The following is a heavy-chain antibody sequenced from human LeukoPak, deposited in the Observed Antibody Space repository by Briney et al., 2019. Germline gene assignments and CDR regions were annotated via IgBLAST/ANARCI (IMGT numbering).Heavy chain of an antibody. Sequence: GGSLRLSCAASGFTFSSYEMNWVRQAPGKGLEWVSYISGSGSAIYYADSVKGRFTISRDNAKNSLYLQMNSLRAEDTAVYSCAKNGRGYSSDYFDYWGQGTLVTVSS. CDR3: AKNGRGYSSDYFDY. CDR1: GFTFSSYE. J-gene: IGHJ4*02. CDR2: ISGSGSAI. V-gene: IGHV3-48*03. D-gene: IGHD5-18*01.